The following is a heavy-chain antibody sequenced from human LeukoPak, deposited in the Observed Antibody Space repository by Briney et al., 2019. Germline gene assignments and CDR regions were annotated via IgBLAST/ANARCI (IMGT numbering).Heavy chain of an antibody. D-gene: IGHD1-26*01. CDR2: IYHSGST. CDR3: ARHKVSQWELRGYYFDY. V-gene: IGHV4-38-2*01. Sequence: SETLSLTCAVSGYSISSGYNWGWIRQPPGKGLEWIGSIYHSGSTYYNPSLKSRVTISVDTSKNQFSLKLSSVTAADTAVYYCARHKVSQWELRGYYFDYWGQGTLVTVSS. CDR1: GYSISSGYN. J-gene: IGHJ4*02.